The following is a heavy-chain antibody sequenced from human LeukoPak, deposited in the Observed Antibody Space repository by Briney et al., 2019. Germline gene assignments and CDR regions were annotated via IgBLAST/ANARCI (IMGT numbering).Heavy chain of an antibody. J-gene: IGHJ3*02. Sequence: PGRSLRLSCAASGFTFSSYGMHWVRQAPGKGLEWVAVIWYDGSNKYYADSVKGRFTISRDNSKNTLYLQMNSLRAEDTAVYYCARGLEVVVAAPEAFDIWGQGSMVTVSS. V-gene: IGHV3-33*01. D-gene: IGHD2-15*01. CDR3: ARGLEVVVAAPEAFDI. CDR1: GFTFSSYG. CDR2: IWYDGSNK.